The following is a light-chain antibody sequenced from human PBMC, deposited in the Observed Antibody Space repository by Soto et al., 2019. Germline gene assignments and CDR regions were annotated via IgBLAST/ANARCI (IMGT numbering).Light chain of an antibody. CDR2: EAS. V-gene: IGKV1-27*01. J-gene: IGKJ1*01. Sequence: DFKMTQSPSSLSASVGDRVTITCRASQAISDHLAWYQHKPGKVPKLLIYEASTLQSGVPSRFSGGGSGTDFTLTISSLQPEDIATYYCQKYNRTPRTFGRGTKVDLK. CDR1: QAISDH. CDR3: QKYNRTPRT.